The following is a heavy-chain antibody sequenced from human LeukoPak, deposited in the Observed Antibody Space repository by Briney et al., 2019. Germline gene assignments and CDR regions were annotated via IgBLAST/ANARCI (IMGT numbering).Heavy chain of an antibody. CDR3: AYVLDY. V-gene: IGHV3-48*04. CDR1: GFTFSSYS. D-gene: IGHD3-10*02. CDR2: ISGISTTI. J-gene: IGHJ4*02. Sequence: PGGSLRLSCAASGFTFSSYSMNWVRQAPGKGLEWVSYISGISTTIYYADSVKGRFTTSRDNAKNSLYLQMNSLRAEDTAVYYCAYVLDYWGQGALVTVSS.